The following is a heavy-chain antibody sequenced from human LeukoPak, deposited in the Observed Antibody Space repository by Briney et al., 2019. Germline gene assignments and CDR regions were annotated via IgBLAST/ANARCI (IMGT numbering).Heavy chain of an antibody. CDR1: GYTFTSYG. J-gene: IGHJ3*02. V-gene: IGHV1-18*03. CDR2: ISAYNGNT. Sequence: ASVKVSCKASGYTFTSYGISWVRQAPGQGLEWMGWISAYNGNTNYAQKLQGRVTMTTDTSASTAYMELSSLRSEDMAVYYCARGNERGYDRDAFDIWGQGTMVTVSS. CDR3: ARGNERGYDRDAFDI. D-gene: IGHD5-12*01.